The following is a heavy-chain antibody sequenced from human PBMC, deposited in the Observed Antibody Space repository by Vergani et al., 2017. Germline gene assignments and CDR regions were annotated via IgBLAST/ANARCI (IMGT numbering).Heavy chain of an antibody. CDR3: ARGDSSSFSLGGLYAFDI. D-gene: IGHD6-13*01. V-gene: IGHV1-69*01. CDR1: GGTFSSYA. J-gene: IGHJ3*02. Sequence: QVQLVQSGAEVKKPGSSVKVSCKASGGTFSSYAISWVRQAPGQGLEWVGGIIPIFGTANYAQKFQGRATITADESTSTAYMELSSLRSEDTAVYYCARGDSSSFSLGGLYAFDIWGQGTMVTVSS. CDR2: IIPIFGTA.